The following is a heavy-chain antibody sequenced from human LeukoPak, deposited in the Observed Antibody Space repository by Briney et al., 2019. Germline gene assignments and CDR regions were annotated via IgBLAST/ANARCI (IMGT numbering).Heavy chain of an antibody. V-gene: IGHV4-4*02. CDR2: VFHSGST. CDR3: ARDLAVAGTNYFDF. J-gene: IGHJ4*02. CDR1: GDSISSNEW. D-gene: IGHD6-19*01. Sequence: SETLSLTCSVSGDSISSNEWWSWVRQPPGKGLEWIGEVFHSGSTNYNPSLKSRVTISIDKSKNQFSLEVTSVAAADTAIYYCARDLAVAGTNYFDFWGQGVLVTVSS.